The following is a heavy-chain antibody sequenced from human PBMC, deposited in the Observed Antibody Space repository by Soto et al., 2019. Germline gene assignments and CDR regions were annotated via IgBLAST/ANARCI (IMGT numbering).Heavy chain of an antibody. V-gene: IGHV3-23*01. CDR2: ISGSGGST. J-gene: IGHJ4*02. CDR1: GFTFSSYA. CDR3: ARRGSGSYDDY. Sequence: EVPLLESGGGLVQPGGSLRLSCAASGFTFSSYAMRWVRQAPVKGLEWVSAISGSGGSTYYADSVKGRFTISRDNSKIALYLQRNSLRAEDTAVYYCARRGSGSYDDYWGQGTLVTVSS. D-gene: IGHD1-26*01.